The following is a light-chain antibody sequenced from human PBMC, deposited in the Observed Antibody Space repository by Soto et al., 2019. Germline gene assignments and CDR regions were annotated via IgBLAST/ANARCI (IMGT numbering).Light chain of an antibody. CDR1: QDIGNK. CDR3: QQRSRT. Sequence: ARQMTQSPSSLSASVGDRVTITCRASQDIGNKLGWFQQKPGKAPELLIYSAYKLQSGVPSRFSGSGSGTDFTLTISSLEPEDFAVYYCQQRSRTFGPGTKVDIK. V-gene: IGKV1-6*01. J-gene: IGKJ3*01. CDR2: SAY.